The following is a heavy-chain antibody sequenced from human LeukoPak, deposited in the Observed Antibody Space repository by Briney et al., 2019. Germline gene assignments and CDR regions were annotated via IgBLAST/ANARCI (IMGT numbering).Heavy chain of an antibody. Sequence: GGSLRLSCAASASTFSTCWMSWVRQAPGKGLEWVSAISGSGGSTYYADSVKGRFTISRDNSKNTLYLQMNSLRAEDTAVYYCTTVVVVNYYWGQGTLVTVSS. D-gene: IGHD2-2*01. CDR3: TTVVVVNYY. CDR2: ISGSGGST. V-gene: IGHV3-23*01. CDR1: ASTFSTCW. J-gene: IGHJ4*02.